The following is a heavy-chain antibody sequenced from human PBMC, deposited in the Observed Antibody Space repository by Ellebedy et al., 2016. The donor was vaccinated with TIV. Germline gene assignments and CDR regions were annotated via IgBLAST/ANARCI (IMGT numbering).Heavy chain of an antibody. CDR2: INHAGSET. CDR1: GFSLSSFW. V-gene: IGHV3-7*03. CDR3: ARAPRGGTDY. Sequence: PGGSLRLSCAASGFSLSSFWMSWVRQAPGQGLESVANINHAGSETYSVDSVKGRFTISRDNAKNSLYLQMDSLRAEDTAVYFCARAPRGGTDYWGQGTLVTVSS. J-gene: IGHJ4*02. D-gene: IGHD3-10*01.